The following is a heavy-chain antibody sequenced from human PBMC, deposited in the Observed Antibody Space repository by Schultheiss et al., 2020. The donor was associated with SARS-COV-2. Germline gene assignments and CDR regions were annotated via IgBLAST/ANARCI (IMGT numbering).Heavy chain of an antibody. CDR2: IYSCGST. Sequence: GGSLRLSCSASGFTFSSYAMHWVRQAPGKGLEWVSVIYSCGSTYYADSVKGRFTISRDNAKNSLYLQMNSLRAEDTALYYCAKDYYGSGSYYNYYYYYYGMDVWGQGTTVTVSS. D-gene: IGHD3-10*01. CDR1: GFTFSSYA. V-gene: IGHV3-NL1*01. CDR3: AKDYYGSGSYYNYYYYYYGMDV. J-gene: IGHJ6*02.